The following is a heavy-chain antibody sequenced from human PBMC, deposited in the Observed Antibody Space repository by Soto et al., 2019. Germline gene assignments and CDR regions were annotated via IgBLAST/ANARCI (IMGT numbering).Heavy chain of an antibody. V-gene: IGHV3-30-3*01. Sequence: QVQLVESGGGVVQPGRSLRLSCAASGFTFSTYAMEWVRQAPGKGLDWVALISYDGSDKYYADSVKGRFTISRDNSKNTLYLQMNSLRLEDTAVYYCVRPVEPFYYYGMDVWGQGTTVTVSS. CDR2: ISYDGSDK. J-gene: IGHJ6*02. CDR1: GFTFSTYA. CDR3: VRPVEPFYYYGMDV.